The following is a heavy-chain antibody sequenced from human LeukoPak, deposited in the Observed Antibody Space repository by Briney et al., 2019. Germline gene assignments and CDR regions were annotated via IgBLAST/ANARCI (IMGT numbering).Heavy chain of an antibody. D-gene: IGHD6-19*01. CDR2: IHHSGST. CDR3: GLSKLGIAVAGPIDY. V-gene: IGHV4-38-2*01. CDR1: GYSISSGYY. Sequence: SETLSLTGAVSGYSISSGYYWGWIRQPPGNGLEWIGSIHHSGSTYYNPSLKSRLTVSVDTSKNQFSLKLSSVTAADTAIYYCGLSKLGIAVAGPIDYWGQGTLVTVSS. J-gene: IGHJ4*01.